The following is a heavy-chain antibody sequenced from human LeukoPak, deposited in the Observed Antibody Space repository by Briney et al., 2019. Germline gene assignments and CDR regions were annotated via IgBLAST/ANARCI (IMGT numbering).Heavy chain of an antibody. V-gene: IGHV4-34*01. D-gene: IGHD6-13*01. Sequence: PSETLSLTCAVYGGSFSGYYWSWIRQPPGKGLEWIGEINHSGSTNYNPSLKSRVTISVDTSKNQFSLKLSSVTAADTAVYYCARREGYSSSWLGYWGQGTLVIVSS. CDR2: INHSGST. CDR3: ARREGYSSSWLGY. J-gene: IGHJ4*02. CDR1: GGSFSGYY.